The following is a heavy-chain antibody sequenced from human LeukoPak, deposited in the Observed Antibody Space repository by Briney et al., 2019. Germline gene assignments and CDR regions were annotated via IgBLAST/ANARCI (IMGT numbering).Heavy chain of an antibody. J-gene: IGHJ3*02. V-gene: IGHV6-1*01. CDR1: EYSVSSNSAA. CDR3: ARRGVGSTSAAFDI. Sequence: SQTLSLTCAISEYSVSSNSAAWNWIRQSPSRGLEWLGRTFYRSKWYNDYAVSVKSRITINPDTSKNQFSLQLNSVTPEDTAVYYCARRGVGSTSAAFDIWGQGTMVTVSS. CDR2: TFYRSKWYN. D-gene: IGHD1-26*01.